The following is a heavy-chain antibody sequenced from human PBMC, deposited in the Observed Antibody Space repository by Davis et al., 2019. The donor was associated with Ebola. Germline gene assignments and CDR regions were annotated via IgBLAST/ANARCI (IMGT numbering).Heavy chain of an antibody. CDR3: ARDPHGWEGPSYYFDY. CDR2: INTNTGNP. Sequence: AASVKVSCKASGYTFTSYAMNWVRQAPGQGLEWMGWINTNTGNPTYAQGFTGRFVFSLDTSVSTAYLQISSLKAEDTAVYYCARDPHGWEGPSYYFDYWGQGTLVTVSS. J-gene: IGHJ4*02. V-gene: IGHV7-4-1*02. CDR1: GYTFTSYA. D-gene: IGHD1-26*01.